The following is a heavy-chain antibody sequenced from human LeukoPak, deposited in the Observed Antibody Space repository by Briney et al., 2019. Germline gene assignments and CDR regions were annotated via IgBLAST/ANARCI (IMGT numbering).Heavy chain of an antibody. V-gene: IGHV4-39*01. D-gene: IGHD3-22*01. CDR2: IYVRGST. Sequence: KPSETLSLTCSVSGGSIVSSNYYWAWIRQPPGKGLEWIGSIYVRGSTHYNPSLKSRVTISVDTSKNQLSLKLYSVTAADTAVFYCARNYFDGSGFFYWGQGTLVTVSS. CDR1: GGSIVSSNYY. J-gene: IGHJ4*02. CDR3: ARNYFDGSGFFY.